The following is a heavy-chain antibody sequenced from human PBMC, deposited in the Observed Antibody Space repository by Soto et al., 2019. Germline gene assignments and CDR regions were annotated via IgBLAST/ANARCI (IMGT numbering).Heavy chain of an antibody. V-gene: IGHV3-23*01. J-gene: IGHJ4*02. Sequence: VGSLRLSCAASGFTFSSYAMSWVRQAPEKGLEWVSAISGSGGSTYYADSVKGRFTISRDNSKNTLYLQMNSLRAEDTAVYYCAKFVTEVLRLLEWLLEQWRPRFDYWGQGTLVTVSS. CDR1: GFTFSSYA. CDR2: ISGSGGST. CDR3: AKFVTEVLRLLEWLLEQWRPRFDY. D-gene: IGHD3-3*01.